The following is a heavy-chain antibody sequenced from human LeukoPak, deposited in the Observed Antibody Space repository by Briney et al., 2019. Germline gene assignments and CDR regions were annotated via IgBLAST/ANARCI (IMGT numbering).Heavy chain of an antibody. D-gene: IGHD2-2*01. J-gene: IGHJ4*02. CDR2: ISGAGGTT. Sequence: GGSLRLSCAASGFTFSSYAMSWGRQAPGKGLEWVSSISGAGGTTLYADSVKGRFTISRDNSKNAVYLQMNTLRAEDTAIYYCARGGSSSAFYWGQGTLVTASS. V-gene: IGHV3-23*01. CDR1: GFTFSSYA. CDR3: ARGGSSSAFY.